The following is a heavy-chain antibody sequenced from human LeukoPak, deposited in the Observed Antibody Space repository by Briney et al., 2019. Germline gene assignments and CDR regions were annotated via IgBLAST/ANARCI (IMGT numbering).Heavy chain of an antibody. CDR1: GFTFSSYA. J-gene: IGHJ6*02. V-gene: IGHV3-30-3*01. CDR2: ISYDGSNK. CDR3: AKTTVTTGYYYGMDV. Sequence: GGSLRLSCAASGFTFSSYAMHWVRQAPGKGLEWVAVISYDGSNKYYADSVKGRFTISRDNSKNTLYLRMNSLRAEDTAVYYCAKTTVTTGYYYGMDVWGQGTTVTVSS. D-gene: IGHD4-17*01.